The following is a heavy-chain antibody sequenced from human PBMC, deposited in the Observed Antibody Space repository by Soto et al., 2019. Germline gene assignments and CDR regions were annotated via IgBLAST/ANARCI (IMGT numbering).Heavy chain of an antibody. CDR1: GFTFSSYG. V-gene: IGHV3-33*01. CDR3: ARDLRYFDLPSYMDV. CDR2: IWYDGSNK. D-gene: IGHD3-9*01. Sequence: GGSLRLSCAASGFTFSSYGMHWVRQAPGKGLEWVAVIWYDGSNKYYADSVKGRFTISRDNSKNTLYLQMNSLRAEDTAVYYCARDLRYFDLPSYMDVWGKGTTVTVSS. J-gene: IGHJ6*03.